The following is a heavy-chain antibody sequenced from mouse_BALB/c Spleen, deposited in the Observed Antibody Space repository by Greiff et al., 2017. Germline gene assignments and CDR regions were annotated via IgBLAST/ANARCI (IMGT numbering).Heavy chain of an antibody. CDR3: ARKDCYYDAMDY. V-gene: IGHV2-4-1*01. Sequence: VKLVESGPGLVQPSQSLSITCTVSGFSLTSYGVHWVRQSPGKGLEWLGVIWSGGSTDYNAAFISRLSISKDNSKSQVFFKMNSLQADDTAIYYCARKDCYYDAMDYWGQGTSVTVSS. CDR1: GFSLTSYG. J-gene: IGHJ4*01. D-gene: IGHD2-3*01. CDR2: IWSGGST.